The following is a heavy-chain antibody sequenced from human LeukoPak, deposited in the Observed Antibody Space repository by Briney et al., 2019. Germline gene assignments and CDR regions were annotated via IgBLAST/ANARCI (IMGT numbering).Heavy chain of an antibody. Sequence: RPGGSLRLSCAASGFTSDDYGMSWVRQAPGKGLEWVSGINWNGGSTGYADSVKGRFTISRDNAKNSLYLQMNSLRAEDTALYYCARDGGYYDSSGYLDYFDYWGQGTLVTVSS. D-gene: IGHD3-22*01. CDR1: GFTSDDYG. J-gene: IGHJ4*02. CDR2: INWNGGST. CDR3: ARDGGYYDSSGYLDYFDY. V-gene: IGHV3-20*04.